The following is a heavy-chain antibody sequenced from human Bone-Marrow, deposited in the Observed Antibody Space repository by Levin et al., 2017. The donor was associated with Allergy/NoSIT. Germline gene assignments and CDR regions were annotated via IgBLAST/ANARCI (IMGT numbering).Heavy chain of an antibody. D-gene: IGHD2-2*01. CDR2: ISNSGST. Sequence: PGGSLRLSCTVSGDSLGTYYWSWIRQPPGKGLEWIGYISNSGSTTYKPSLQSRVTLSLDTSNNQFSLILSSVTAADTAVYYCARVAYGYQHYFDSWGQGTLVAVSS. CDR1: GDSLGTYY. J-gene: IGHJ4*02. CDR3: ARVAYGYQHYFDS. V-gene: IGHV4-59*01.